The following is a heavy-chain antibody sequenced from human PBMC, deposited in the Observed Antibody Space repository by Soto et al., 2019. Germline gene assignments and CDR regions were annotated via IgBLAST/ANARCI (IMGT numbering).Heavy chain of an antibody. CDR1: GDSIISNSYF. CDR2: IYLSGTT. J-gene: IGHJ4*02. Sequence: SETLSLTCTVSGDSIISNSYFWAWIRQPPGKGLEWIGSIYLSGTTYYNPSLKSRVTISVDRSKNQFSLKLSSVTAADTAVYYCARHFSVDYFDYWGQGALVTVSS. V-gene: IGHV4-39*01. CDR3: ARHFSVDYFDY.